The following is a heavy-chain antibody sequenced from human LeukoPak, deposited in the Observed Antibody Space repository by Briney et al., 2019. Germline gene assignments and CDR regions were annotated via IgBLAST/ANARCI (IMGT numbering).Heavy chain of an antibody. D-gene: IGHD2-8*02. CDR1: GYSISSGYY. V-gene: IGHV4-61*01. J-gene: IGHJ3*02. Sequence: SETLSLTCTVSGYSISSGYYWSWIRQPPGKGLEWIGYIYYSGSTNYNPSLKSRVTISVDTSKNQFSLKLSSVTAADTAVYYCARDAPITGGAFDIWGQGTMVTVSS. CDR2: IYYSGST. CDR3: ARDAPITGGAFDI.